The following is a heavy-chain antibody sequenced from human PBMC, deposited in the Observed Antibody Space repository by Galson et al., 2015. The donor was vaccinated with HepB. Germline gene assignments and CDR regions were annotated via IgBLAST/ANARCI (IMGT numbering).Heavy chain of an antibody. CDR3: AKDAGFYGSRTYHTNLDS. J-gene: IGHJ4*02. D-gene: IGHD3-10*01. CDR1: GFTFDDYA. CDR2: ISWNSGIT. V-gene: IGHV3-9*01. Sequence: SLRLSCAASGFTFDDYAMHWVRQAPGKGLEWISGISWNSGITAYADSVKGRFIISSDNAKNSMFLQMDSLRIEDTALYHCAKDAGFYGSRTYHTNLDSWGQGTLLTVSS.